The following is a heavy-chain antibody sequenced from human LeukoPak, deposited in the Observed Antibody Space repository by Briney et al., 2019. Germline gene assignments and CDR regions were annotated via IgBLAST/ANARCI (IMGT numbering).Heavy chain of an antibody. Sequence: GRSLRLSCAASGFTFDDYAMRWVRQAPGKGLEWVSGISWNSGNIGYADSVKGRFTISRDNAKNSLYLQMNSLRAEDTALYYCAKDKSPVIAAAGQDNWGQGTLVTVSS. V-gene: IGHV3-9*01. CDR2: ISWNSGNI. CDR1: GFTFDDYA. J-gene: IGHJ4*02. CDR3: AKDKSPVIAAAGQDN. D-gene: IGHD6-13*01.